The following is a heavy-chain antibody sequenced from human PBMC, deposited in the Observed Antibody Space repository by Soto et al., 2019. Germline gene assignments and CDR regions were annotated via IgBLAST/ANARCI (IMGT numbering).Heavy chain of an antibody. CDR1: GFTFSTYD. CDR3: AKDLGDSSADDGADY. J-gene: IGHJ4*02. D-gene: IGHD6-25*01. CDR2: ISSDGSNE. V-gene: IGHV3-30*18. Sequence: QVQLVESGGGVVQPGRSLRLSCAASGFTFSTYDMHWVRQAPGEGLEWVAVISSDGSNEYYADSVKGRFTISRDNSKNTLYVQMNSLRAEDTAVYYCAKDLGDSSADDGADYWGQGTLVTVSS.